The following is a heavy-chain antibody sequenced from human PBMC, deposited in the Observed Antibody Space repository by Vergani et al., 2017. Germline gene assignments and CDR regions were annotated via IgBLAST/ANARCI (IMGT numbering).Heavy chain of an antibody. CDR2: IRYDGSNK. D-gene: IGHD5-12*01. CDR3: ARANIVATGGAFDP. CDR1: GFTFSSYG. J-gene: IGHJ5*02. V-gene: IGHV3-30*02. Sequence: QVQLVESGGGVVQPGGSLRLSCAASGFTFSSYGMHWVRQAPGKGLEWVAFIRYDGSNKYYADSVKGRFTISRDNSKNTLYRQMNSLRAEETAVYYCARANIVATGGAFDPWGQGTLVTVSS.